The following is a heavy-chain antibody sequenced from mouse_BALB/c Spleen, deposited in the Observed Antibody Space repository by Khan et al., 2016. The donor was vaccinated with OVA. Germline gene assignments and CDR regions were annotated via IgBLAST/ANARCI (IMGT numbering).Heavy chain of an antibody. J-gene: IGHJ3*01. Sequence: QVQLQQSGAELARPGASVKMSCKASGYTFTSYTIHWIKQRPGQGLEWIGYNNPSSGYTNYNQKFKDKATLTADKSSTTAYMQLSSLTSDDSAVYYCARDGAYYRNDGWFAYWGQGTLVTVSA. D-gene: IGHD2-14*01. CDR3: ARDGAYYRNDGWFAY. CDR1: GYTFTSYT. V-gene: IGHV1-4*01. CDR2: NNPSSGYT.